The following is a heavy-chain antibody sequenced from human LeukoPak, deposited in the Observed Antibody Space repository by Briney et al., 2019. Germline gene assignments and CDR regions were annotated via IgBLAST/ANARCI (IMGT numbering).Heavy chain of an antibody. Sequence: ASVKVSCKASGYTFTSYAMHWVRQAPGQRLEWMGWINAGNGNTKYSQNFQGRVTITRDTSASTAYMELRRLRSEDTAVYYCASSREGRVDSETRLVDYWGQGTLVTVSS. V-gene: IGHV1-3*01. J-gene: IGHJ4*02. CDR1: GYTFTSYA. CDR3: ASSREGRVDSETRLVDY. CDR2: INAGNGNT. D-gene: IGHD1-7*01.